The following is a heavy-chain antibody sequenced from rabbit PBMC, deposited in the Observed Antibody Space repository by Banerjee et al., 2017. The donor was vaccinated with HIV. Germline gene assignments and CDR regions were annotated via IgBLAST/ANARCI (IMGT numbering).Heavy chain of an antibody. CDR3: ARDGTILLAGVGVSGMDL. J-gene: IGHJ6*01. CDR2: IDPVFGST. CDR1: GFDFSDNY. D-gene: IGHD4-1*01. V-gene: IGHV1S7*01. Sequence: QLKESGGGLVQPGGSLKLSCTVSGFDFSDNYAMSWVRQAPGKGLEWIGYIDPVFGSTYYASWVNGRFTLSSHNAQNTLYLHLNSLTAADTATYFWARDGTILLAGVGVSGMDLWGPGTLVTVS.